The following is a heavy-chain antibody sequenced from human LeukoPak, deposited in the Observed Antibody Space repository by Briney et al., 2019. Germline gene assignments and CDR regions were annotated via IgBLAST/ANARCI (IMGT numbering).Heavy chain of an antibody. CDR1: GFTFSRHP. J-gene: IGHJ6*03. CDR2: ISYDGSKK. Sequence: GGSLRLSCVASGFTFSRHPMHWVRQAPGKGLEWVAVISYDGSKKDYADSVKGRFTISRDNSKNTLHLQMNSLRAEDTAVYYCARYYGSGISMDVWGKGTTVTVSS. V-gene: IGHV3-30*04. D-gene: IGHD3-10*01. CDR3: ARYYGSGISMDV.